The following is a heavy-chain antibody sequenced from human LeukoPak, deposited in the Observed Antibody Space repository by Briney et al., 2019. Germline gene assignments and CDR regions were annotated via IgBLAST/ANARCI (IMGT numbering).Heavy chain of an antibody. J-gene: IGHJ4*02. V-gene: IGHV3-23*01. D-gene: IGHD6-6*01. CDR2: ISGSGGST. CDR1: GFTFSSYA. Sequence: GGFLRLSCAASGFTFSSYAMSWVRQAPGKGLEWVSAISGSGGSTYYADSVKGRFTISRDNSKNTLYLQMNSLRAEDTAVYYCAKDGERSSHLDYWGQGTLVTVSS. CDR3: AKDGERSSHLDY.